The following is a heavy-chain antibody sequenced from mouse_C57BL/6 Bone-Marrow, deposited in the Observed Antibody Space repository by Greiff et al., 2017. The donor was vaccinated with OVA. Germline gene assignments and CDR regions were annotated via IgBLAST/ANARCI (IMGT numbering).Heavy chain of an antibody. D-gene: IGHD1-1*01. Sequence: QVQLQQPGAELVKPGASVKMSCKASGYTFTSYWITWVKQRPGQGLEWIGDIYPGSGSTNYNEKFKSKATLTVDTSSSTAYMQLSSLTSEDSAVYYCATQFITTAGPFAYWGQGTLVTVSA. CDR1: GYTFTSYW. CDR3: ATQFITTAGPFAY. CDR2: IYPGSGST. V-gene: IGHV1-55*01. J-gene: IGHJ3*01.